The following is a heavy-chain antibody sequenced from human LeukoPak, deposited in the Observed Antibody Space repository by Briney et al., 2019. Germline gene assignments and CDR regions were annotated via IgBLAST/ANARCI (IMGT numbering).Heavy chain of an antibody. J-gene: IGHJ6*03. V-gene: IGHV3-23*01. D-gene: IGHD5-24*01. CDR2: LSGSGGTT. Sequence: GGSLRLSCAASGFTFTSYAMSWVRQAPGKGLEWVSALSGSGGTTYYADSVKGRFTISRDNAKNTLYLQMNSLRAEDTAVYYCARAGRDGYNYYYYYMDVWGKGTTVTVSS. CDR1: GFTFTSYA. CDR3: ARAGRDGYNYYYYYMDV.